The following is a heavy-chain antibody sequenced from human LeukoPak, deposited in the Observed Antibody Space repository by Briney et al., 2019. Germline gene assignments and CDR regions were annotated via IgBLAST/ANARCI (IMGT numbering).Heavy chain of an antibody. V-gene: IGHV1-46*01. Sequence: ASVKVSCKASGYTFTSYYMHWVRQAPGQGLEWMGIINPSGGSTSYAQKFQGRVTMTRDTSTSTVYMELSSLRSEDTAVYYCAREMRLTYYDILTGHYYYGMDVWGQGTTVTVSS. CDR1: GYTFTSYY. J-gene: IGHJ6*02. CDR2: INPSGGST. D-gene: IGHD3-9*01. CDR3: AREMRLTYYDILTGHYYYGMDV.